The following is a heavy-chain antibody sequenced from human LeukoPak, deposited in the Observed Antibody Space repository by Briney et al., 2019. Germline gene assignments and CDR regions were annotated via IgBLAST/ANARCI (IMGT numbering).Heavy chain of an antibody. CDR1: GFTFSSNC. CDR3: ARDGGRWFPSDY. D-gene: IGHD4-23*01. Sequence: GGSLRLSCAASGFTFSSNCMSWVRQAPGKGLEWVSLICSGGNTYYADSVKGRFTISRDNSKNTLYLQMNSVRAEDTAVYYCARDGGRWFPSDYWGQGTLVIVSS. CDR2: ICSGGNT. J-gene: IGHJ4*02. V-gene: IGHV3-53*05.